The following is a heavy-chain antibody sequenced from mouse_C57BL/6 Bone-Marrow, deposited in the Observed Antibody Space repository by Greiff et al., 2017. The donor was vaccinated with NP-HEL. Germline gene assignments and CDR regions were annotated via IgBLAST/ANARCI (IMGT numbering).Heavy chain of an antibody. V-gene: IGHV1-64*01. J-gene: IGHJ2*01. Sequence: QVQLQQPGAELVKPGASVKLSCKASGYTFTSYWMHWVKQRPGQGLEWIGMIHPNSGSTNYNEKFKSKATLTVDKSSSTAYMQLSSLTSEDSAVYYCARKGDGYYTLDYWGQGTTLTVSS. CDR1: GYTFTSYW. D-gene: IGHD2-3*01. CDR2: IHPNSGST. CDR3: ARKGDGYYTLDY.